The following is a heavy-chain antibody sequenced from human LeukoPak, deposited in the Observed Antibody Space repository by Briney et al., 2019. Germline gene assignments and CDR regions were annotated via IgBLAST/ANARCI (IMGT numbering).Heavy chain of an antibody. CDR2: IYYSGRI. CDR1: GDSISRSDW. D-gene: IGHD1-26*01. J-gene: IGHJ3*01. Sequence: SETLSPTCAVSGDSISRSDWWAWIRQPPGKGLEWLGNIYYSGRIYHNPSLQTRVIMSVDSSKNQFSLRLASVTAVDTAVYYCAKTRSGTYYGDSFDVWGQGILVTVSS. CDR3: AKTRSGTYYGDSFDV. V-gene: IGHV4-28*05.